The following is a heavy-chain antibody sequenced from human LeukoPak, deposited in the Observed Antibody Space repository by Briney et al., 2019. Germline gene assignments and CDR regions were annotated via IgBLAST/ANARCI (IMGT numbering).Heavy chain of an antibody. CDR1: GFTFSSYS. V-gene: IGHV3-21*03. J-gene: IGHJ4*02. Sequence: GGSLRLSCAASGFTFSSYSMNWVRQAPGKGLEWVSSISSSSSYIYYADSVKGRFTISRDNAKNSLYLQMNSLKTEDTAVYYCVSIIGGRDTDYWGQGTLVTVSS. D-gene: IGHD3-16*02. CDR2: ISSSSSYI. CDR3: VSIIGGRDTDY.